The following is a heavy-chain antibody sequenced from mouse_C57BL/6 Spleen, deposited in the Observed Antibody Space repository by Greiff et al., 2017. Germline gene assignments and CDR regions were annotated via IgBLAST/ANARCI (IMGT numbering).Heavy chain of an antibody. Sequence: EVKLEESGPGLVKPSQSLSLTCSVTGYSITSGYYWNWIRQFPGNKLEWMGYISYDGSNNYNPSLKNRISITRDTSKNQFFLKLNSVTTEDTATYYCAREGDYDLPFDYWGQGTTLTVSS. CDR1: GYSITSGYY. D-gene: IGHD2-4*01. J-gene: IGHJ2*01. V-gene: IGHV3-6*01. CDR3: AREGDYDLPFDY. CDR2: ISYDGSN.